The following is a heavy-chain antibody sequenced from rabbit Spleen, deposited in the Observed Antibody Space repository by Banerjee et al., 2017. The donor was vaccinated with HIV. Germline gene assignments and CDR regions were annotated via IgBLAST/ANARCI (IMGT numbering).Heavy chain of an antibody. V-gene: IGHV1S47*01. CDR1: GFDFSSYG. CDR2: IDPIFRST. J-gene: IGHJ4*01. Sequence: QQQLVESGGGLVKPGASLTLTCKASGFDFSSYGVSWVRQAPGKGLEWIGYIDPIFRSTAYASWVNGRFSISRENTQNTVSLQMNSLTAADTATYFCVREVAAKFSLWGQGPWSPS. D-gene: IGHD4-1*01. CDR3: VREVAAKFSL.